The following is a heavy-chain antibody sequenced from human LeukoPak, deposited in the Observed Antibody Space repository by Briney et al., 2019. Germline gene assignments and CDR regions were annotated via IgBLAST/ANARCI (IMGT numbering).Heavy chain of an antibody. CDR3: SRENGAFSPFGY. J-gene: IGHJ4*02. D-gene: IGHD2-8*01. Sequence: PSETLSLTCAVYGGSFSGYYWSWIRQPPGKGLEWIGEINHSGSTNYNPSLKSRVTVSLGKSKNQLSLNLTSVTAADTAVYYCSRENGAFSPFGYWGQGILVTV. CDR1: GGSFSGYY. V-gene: IGHV4-34*01. CDR2: INHSGST.